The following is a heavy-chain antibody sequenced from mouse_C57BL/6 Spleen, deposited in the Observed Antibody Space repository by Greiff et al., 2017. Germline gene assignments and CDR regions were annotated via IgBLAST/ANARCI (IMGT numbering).Heavy chain of an antibody. Sequence: QVQLQQPGAELVKPGASVKLSCKASGYTFTSYWMQWVKQRPGQGLEWIGEIDPSDSYTNYNQKFKGKATLTVDTSSSTAYMQLSSLTSEDSAVYYCARRTDYGSSYGYFDVWGTGTTVTVSS. CDR1: GYTFTSYW. V-gene: IGHV1-50*01. D-gene: IGHD1-1*01. CDR3: ARRTDYGSSYGYFDV. J-gene: IGHJ1*03. CDR2: IDPSDSYT.